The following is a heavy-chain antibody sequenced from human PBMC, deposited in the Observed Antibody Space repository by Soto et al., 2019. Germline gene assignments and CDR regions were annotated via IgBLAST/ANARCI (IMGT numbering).Heavy chain of an antibody. V-gene: IGHV4-30-4*01. J-gene: IGHJ6*02. Sequence: SETLSLTCTVSGGSISSGDYYWSWIRQPPGKGLEWIGYIYYSGSTYYNPSLKSRVTISVDTSKNQFSLKLSSVTAADTAVYYCARDVLEVAAAGPYYYYYGMDVWGQGTTVTVSS. CDR3: ARDVLEVAAAGPYYYYYGMDV. CDR2: IYYSGST. CDR1: GGSISSGDYY. D-gene: IGHD6-13*01.